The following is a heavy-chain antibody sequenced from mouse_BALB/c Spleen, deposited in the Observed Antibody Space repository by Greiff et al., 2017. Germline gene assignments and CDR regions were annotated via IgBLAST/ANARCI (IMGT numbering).Heavy chain of an antibody. J-gene: IGHJ4*01. CDR3: ARQGNRCDMDY. CDR1: GFAFTSYD. D-gene: IGHD2-1*01. V-gene: IGHV5-12-1*01. Sequence: EVQLMESGAGLVKPGGSLKLSCAASGFAFTSYDMPWVRQTPGKGLEWVAYISSGGGSTYYPDTVKGRFTISRDNATNTLYLQMSSLKAEDTAMYYCARQGNRCDMDYWGQGTSVTVSS. CDR2: ISSGGGST.